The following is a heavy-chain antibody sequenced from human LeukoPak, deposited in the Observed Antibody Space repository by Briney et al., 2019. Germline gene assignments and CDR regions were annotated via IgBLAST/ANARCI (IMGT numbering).Heavy chain of an antibody. CDR2: ISYDGSNK. J-gene: IGHJ4*02. CDR1: GFTFSSYG. CDR3: AKDPGIAVDFDY. V-gene: IGHV3-30*18. D-gene: IGHD6-19*01. Sequence: AGGSLRLSCAASGFTFSSYGMHWVRQAPGKGLEWVAVISYDGSNKYYADFVKGRFTISRDNSKNTLYLQMNSLRAEDTAVYYCAKDPGIAVDFDYWGQGTLVTVSS.